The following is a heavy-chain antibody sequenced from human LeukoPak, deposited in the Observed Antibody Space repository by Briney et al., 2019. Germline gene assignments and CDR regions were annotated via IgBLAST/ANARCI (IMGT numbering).Heavy chain of an antibody. CDR1: GFTFTSSA. CDR3: AADPYDYGDYVLGY. CDR2: IVVGSGNT. D-gene: IGHD4-17*01. Sequence: TSVKVSCKASGFTFTSSAVQWVRQARGQRLEWIGWIVVGSGNTNYTQKFQERVTITRDMSTSTAYMELSRLRSEDTAVYYCAADPYDYGDYVLGYWGQGTLVTVSS. V-gene: IGHV1-58*01. J-gene: IGHJ4*02.